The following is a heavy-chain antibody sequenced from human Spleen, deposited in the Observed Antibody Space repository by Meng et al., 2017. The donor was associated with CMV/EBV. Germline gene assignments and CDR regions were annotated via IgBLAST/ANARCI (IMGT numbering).Heavy chain of an antibody. J-gene: IGHJ6*02. CDR3: ARVPVATNCSSTSCYYYYYGMDV. CDR1: GYTFTSYG. CDR2: ISAYNGNT. D-gene: IGHD2-2*01. V-gene: IGHV1-18*01. Sequence: ASVKVSCKASGYTFTSYGISWVRQAPGQGLEWMGWISAYNGNTNYAQKLQGRVTMTTDTSTSTAYMELSSLRSEDTAVYYCARVPVATNCSSTSCYYYYYGMDVWGQGTTVTVSS.